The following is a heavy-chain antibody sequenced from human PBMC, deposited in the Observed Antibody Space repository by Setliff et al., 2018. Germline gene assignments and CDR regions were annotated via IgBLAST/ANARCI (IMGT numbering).Heavy chain of an antibody. CDR1: GGSISSYY. CDR2: IYYSGST. D-gene: IGHD2-15*01. J-gene: IGHJ4*02. V-gene: IGHV4-59*08. Sequence: PSETLSLTCTVSGGSISSYYWSWIRQPPGKGLEWIGYIYYSGSTNYNPSLKSRVTISVDTSKNQFSLKLSSVTAADTAVYYCARVMGGYCSGGSCESDYWGQGTLVTVSS. CDR3: ARVMGGYCSGGSCESDY.